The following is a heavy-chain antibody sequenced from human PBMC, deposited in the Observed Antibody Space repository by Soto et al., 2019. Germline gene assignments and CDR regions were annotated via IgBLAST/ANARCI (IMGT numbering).Heavy chain of an antibody. Sequence: PSETLSLTCTVSGVSTSSYYWSWIRQPPGKGLEWIGYIYYSGSTNYNPSLKSRVTISVDTSKNQFSLKLSSVTAADTAVYYCARHGCSSTSCYPHYYYYMDVWGKGTTVTVSS. D-gene: IGHD2-2*01. J-gene: IGHJ6*03. CDR2: IYYSGST. CDR1: GVSTSSYY. CDR3: ARHGCSSTSCYPHYYYYMDV. V-gene: IGHV4-59*08.